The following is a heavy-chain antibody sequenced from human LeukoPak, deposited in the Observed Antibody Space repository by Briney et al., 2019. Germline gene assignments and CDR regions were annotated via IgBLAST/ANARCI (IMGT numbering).Heavy chain of an antibody. CDR2: INHSGST. CDR3: ARGKRGAHRVFDY. V-gene: IGHV4-34*01. J-gene: IGHJ4*02. D-gene: IGHD2-15*01. CDR1: GGSFSGYY. Sequence: SETLSLTCAVYGGSFSGYYWSWIRQPPGKGLEWIGEINHSGSTNYNPSLKSRVTISVDTSKNQFSLKLSSVTAADTAVYYCARGKRGAHRVFDYWGQGTLVTVSS.